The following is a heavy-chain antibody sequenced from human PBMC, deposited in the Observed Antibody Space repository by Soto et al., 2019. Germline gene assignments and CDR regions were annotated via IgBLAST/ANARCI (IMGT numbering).Heavy chain of an antibody. D-gene: IGHD2-2*01. CDR1: GFTFSSYW. CDR3: ARDPSVYCSSTSCRPRKFDP. V-gene: IGHV3-7*01. Sequence: VGSLRLSGAASGFTFSSYWMSWVRQAPGKGLEWVANIKQDGSEKYYVDSVKGRFTISRDNAKNSLYLQMNSLRAEDTAVYYCARDPSVYCSSTSCRPRKFDPWGQGTLVTVSS. CDR2: IKQDGSEK. J-gene: IGHJ5*02.